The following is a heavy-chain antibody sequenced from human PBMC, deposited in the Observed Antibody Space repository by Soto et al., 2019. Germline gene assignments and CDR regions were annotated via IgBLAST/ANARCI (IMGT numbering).Heavy chain of an antibody. J-gene: IGHJ4*02. V-gene: IGHV4-59*01. CDR1: GGSISSYY. D-gene: IGHD6-19*01. Sequence: SETLSLTCTVSGGSISSYYWSWIRQPPGKGLEWIGYIYYSGSTNYNPSLKSRVTISVDTSRNQFSLKLSSVTAADTAVYYCARAGYSSGWYYFDYWGQGTLVTVSS. CDR3: ARAGYSSGWYYFDY. CDR2: IYYSGST.